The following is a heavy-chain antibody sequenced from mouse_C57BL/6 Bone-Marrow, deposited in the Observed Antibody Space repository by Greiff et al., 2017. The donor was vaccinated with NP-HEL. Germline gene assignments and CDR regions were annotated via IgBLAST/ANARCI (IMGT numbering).Heavy chain of an antibody. Sequence: EVQLQQSGPELVKPGASVKMSCKASGYTFTDYNMHWVKQSHGKSLEWIGYINPNNGGTSYNQKFKGQATLTVNKSSSTAYMVLRSLTSEDSAVYYCARPPIYDGYYWFAYWGQGTLVTVSA. J-gene: IGHJ3*01. D-gene: IGHD2-3*01. CDR2: INPNNGGT. CDR1: GYTFTDYN. CDR3: ARPPIYDGYYWFAY. V-gene: IGHV1-22*01.